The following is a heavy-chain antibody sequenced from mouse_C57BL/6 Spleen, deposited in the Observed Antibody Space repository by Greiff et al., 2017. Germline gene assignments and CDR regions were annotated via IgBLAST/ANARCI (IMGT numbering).Heavy chain of an antibody. D-gene: IGHD1-1*01. J-gene: IGHJ4*01. Sequence: VQLQQSGAELARPGASVKLSCKASGYTFTSYGISWVKQRPGQGLEWIGGIYPRSGNTYYNEKFKGKATLTVDKSSSPAYMELRSLTSEDSAVYFCARPTHGSSDDYYAMDYWGQGTSVTVSS. CDR2: IYPRSGNT. CDR3: ARPTHGSSDDYYAMDY. V-gene: IGHV1-81*01. CDR1: GYTFTSYG.